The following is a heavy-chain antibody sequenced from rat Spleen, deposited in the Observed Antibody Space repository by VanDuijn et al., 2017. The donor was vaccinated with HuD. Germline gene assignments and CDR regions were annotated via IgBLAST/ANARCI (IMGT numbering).Heavy chain of an antibody. D-gene: IGHD5-1*01. J-gene: IGHJ1*01. Sequence: EVQLVESGGGLEQPGRSMKLSCAASGFTFSNYYMAWVRQAPKKGLEWVASISYEGDSTYYGDSVKGRFTISRDNARSILYLQMNSLRSEDTATYYCARHGPGSWYFDFWGPGNLVTVSS. CDR1: GFTFSNYY. CDR3: ARHGPGSWYFDF. V-gene: IGHV5-22*01. CDR2: ISYEGDST.